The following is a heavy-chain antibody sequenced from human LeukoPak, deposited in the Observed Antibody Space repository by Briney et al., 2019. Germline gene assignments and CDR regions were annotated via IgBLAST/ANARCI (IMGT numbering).Heavy chain of an antibody. J-gene: IGHJ4*02. Sequence: PSQTLSLTCAVSGGSISSGGYSWSWIRQPPGKGLEWIGYIYHSGSTYYNPSLKSRVTISVDRSKNQFSLKLSSVTAADTAVYYCARFVSGYERSYFDYWGQGTLVTVSS. CDR1: GGSISSGGYS. V-gene: IGHV4-30-2*01. D-gene: IGHD5-12*01. CDR2: IYHSGST. CDR3: ARFVSGYERSYFDY.